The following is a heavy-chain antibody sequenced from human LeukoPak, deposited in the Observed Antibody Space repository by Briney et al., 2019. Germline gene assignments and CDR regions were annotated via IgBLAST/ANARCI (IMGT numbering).Heavy chain of an antibody. V-gene: IGHV1-2*02. CDR3: ASGDSYYYDSSGYWYY. CDR2: INPNSGGT. D-gene: IGHD3-22*01. CDR1: GYTFTGYY. Sequence: GASVTVSCKASGYTFTGYYMHWVRQAPGQGLEWMGWINPNSGGTNYAQKFQGRVTMTRDTSISTAYMELSRLRSDDTAVYYCASGDSYYYDSSGYWYYWGQGTLVTVSS. J-gene: IGHJ4*02.